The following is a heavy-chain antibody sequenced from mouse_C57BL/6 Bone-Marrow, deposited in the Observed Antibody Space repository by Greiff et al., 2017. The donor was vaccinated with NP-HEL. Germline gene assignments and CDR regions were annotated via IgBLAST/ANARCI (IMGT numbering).Heavy chain of an antibody. J-gene: IGHJ3*01. D-gene: IGHD2-3*01. CDR1: GYTFTSYW. CDR2: IDPSDSYT. V-gene: IGHV1-50*01. CDR3: ARGGWLLSSWFAY. Sequence: QVQLQQSGAELVKPGASVKLSCKASGYTFTSYWMQWVKQRPGQGLEWIGEIDPSDSYTNYNQKFKGKATLTVDTSSSTAYMQLSSLTSEDSAVYYCARGGWLLSSWFAYWGQGTLVTVSA.